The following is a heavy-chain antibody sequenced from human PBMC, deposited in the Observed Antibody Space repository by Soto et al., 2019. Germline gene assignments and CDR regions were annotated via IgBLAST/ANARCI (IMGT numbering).Heavy chain of an antibody. CDR3: AKDGPLYYYDSSGYYFDY. V-gene: IGHV3-23*01. D-gene: IGHD3-22*01. CDR2: ISGSGGST. CDR1: GFTFSSYA. J-gene: IGHJ4*02. Sequence: GGSLRLSCAASGFTFSSYAMSWVRQAPGKGLEWASAISGSGGSTYYADSVKGRFTISRDNSKNTLYLQMNSLRAEDTAVYYCAKDGPLYYYDSSGYYFDYWGQGTLVTVSS.